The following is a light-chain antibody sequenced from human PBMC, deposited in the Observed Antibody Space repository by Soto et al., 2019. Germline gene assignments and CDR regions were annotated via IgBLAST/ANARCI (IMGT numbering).Light chain of an antibody. J-gene: IGKJ4*01. CDR3: QQYISSPRT. Sequence: EIVLTQSPGTLSLSPGERATLSCRASQSVSISYLAWYQQKPGQAPRLLIYGASSRATGIPDRFSGSGSGPDFTLTISRLEPEDFAVYYCQQYISSPRTFGGGTKVEI. CDR1: QSVSISY. CDR2: GAS. V-gene: IGKV3-20*01.